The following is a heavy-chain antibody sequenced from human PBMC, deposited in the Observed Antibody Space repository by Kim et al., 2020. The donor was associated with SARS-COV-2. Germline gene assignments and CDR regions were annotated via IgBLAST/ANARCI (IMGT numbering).Heavy chain of an antibody. D-gene: IGHD6-19*01. J-gene: IGHJ4*02. CDR3: AKDLEIAVAGIFDY. CDR2: ISWNSGSI. V-gene: IGHV3-9*01. CDR1: GFTFDDYA. Sequence: GGSLRLSCAASGFTFDDYAMHWVRQAPGKGLEWVSGISWNSGSIGYADSVKGRFTISRDNAKNSLYLQMNSLRAEDTALYYCAKDLEIAVAGIFDYWGQGTLVTVSS.